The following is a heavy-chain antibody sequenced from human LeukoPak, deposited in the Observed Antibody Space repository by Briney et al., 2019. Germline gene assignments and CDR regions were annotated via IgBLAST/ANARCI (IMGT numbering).Heavy chain of an antibody. V-gene: IGHV3-33*01. J-gene: IGHJ5*02. CDR1: GYTFTSYG. Sequence: SCKASGYTFTSYGISWVRQAPGKGLEWVAVIWYDGSNKYYADSVKGRFTISRDNSKNTLYLQMNSLRAEDTAVYYCARDQDPESGYDNWFDPWGQGTLVTVSS. CDR2: IWYDGSNK. D-gene: IGHD5-12*01. CDR3: ARDQDPESGYDNWFDP.